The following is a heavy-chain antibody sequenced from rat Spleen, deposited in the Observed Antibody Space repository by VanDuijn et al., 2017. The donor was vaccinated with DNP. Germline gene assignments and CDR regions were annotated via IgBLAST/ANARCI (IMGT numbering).Heavy chain of an antibody. J-gene: IGHJ3*01. D-gene: IGHD1-4*01. Sequence: EVQLVESGGDLVQPGRSLKVSCVASGFTFNNYWMGWVRQAPGKGLEWIGEIDKDSSIINYTPSLKDKFTISRDNAQNTLYLQMSKLGAEDTAIYYCTTRGDGYDNWFAYWGQGTLVTVSS. V-gene: IGHV4-2*01. CDR2: IDKDSSII. CDR3: TTRGDGYDNWFAY. CDR1: GFTFNNYW.